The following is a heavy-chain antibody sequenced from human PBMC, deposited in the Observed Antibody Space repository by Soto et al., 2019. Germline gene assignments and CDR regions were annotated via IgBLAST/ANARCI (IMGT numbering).Heavy chain of an antibody. CDR2: IWYDGSEK. J-gene: IGHJ5*02. Sequence: PGGSLRLSCAASGFTFRSHGMHWVRQAPGKGLEWVAVIWYDGSEKYYADSVKGRFTISRDNSNNILYLQMDILRAEDTAVYYCVRWANFRASDSWGQGSRVTVSS. CDR3: VRWANFRASDS. D-gene: IGHD2-8*01. CDR1: GFTFRSHG. V-gene: IGHV3-33*01.